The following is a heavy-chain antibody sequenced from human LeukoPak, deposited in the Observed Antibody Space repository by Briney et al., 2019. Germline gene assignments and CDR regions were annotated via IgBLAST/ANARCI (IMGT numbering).Heavy chain of an antibody. J-gene: IGHJ4*02. D-gene: IGHD5-24*01. CDR2: ISWNSGSI. Sequence: PGGSLRLSCAASGFTFDDYAMHWVRQAPGKGLEWVSGISWNSGSIAYADSVKGRFTISRDNAKNSLYLQMNSLRAEDTAVYYCATLAQKMATIIDYWGQGTLVTVSS. CDR1: GFTFDDYA. CDR3: ATLAQKMATIIDY. V-gene: IGHV3-9*01.